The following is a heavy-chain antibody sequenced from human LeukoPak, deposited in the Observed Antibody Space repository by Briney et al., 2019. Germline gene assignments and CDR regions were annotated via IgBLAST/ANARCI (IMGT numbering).Heavy chain of an antibody. V-gene: IGHV1-3*01. Sequence: ASVKVSCKASGYTFTSYAMHWVRQAPGQRLEWMGWINAGNGNTKYSQKFQGRVTITRDTSASTAYIELSSPRSEDTAVYYCAREYSSGWYVPGDYWGQGTLVTVSS. CDR2: INAGNGNT. D-gene: IGHD6-19*01. CDR1: GYTFTSYA. J-gene: IGHJ4*02. CDR3: AREYSSGWYVPGDY.